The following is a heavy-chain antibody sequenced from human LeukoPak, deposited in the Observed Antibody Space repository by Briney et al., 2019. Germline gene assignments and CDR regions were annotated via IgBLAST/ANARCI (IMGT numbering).Heavy chain of an antibody. D-gene: IGHD2-2*01. CDR1: GSTFSSYS. J-gene: IGHJ4*02. V-gene: IGHV3-21*01. Sequence: GGSLRLSCAASGSTFSSYSMSWVRQAPGKGLEWVSSISSSSSYIYYADSVKGRFTISRDNAKNSLYLQMSSLRAEDTAVYYCARVRCSSTSCYRADYWGQGTLVTVSS. CDR2: ISSSSSYI. CDR3: ARVRCSSTSCYRADY.